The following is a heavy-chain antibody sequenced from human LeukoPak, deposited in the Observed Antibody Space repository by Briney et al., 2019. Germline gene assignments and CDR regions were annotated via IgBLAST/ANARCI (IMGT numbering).Heavy chain of an antibody. Sequence: SETLSLTCTVSGGSISSYYWSWIRQPPGKGLEWIGYIYYSGSTNYNPSLKSRVTISVDTSKNQFSLKLSSVTAADTAVYYCARDKGGDAFDIWGQGTMVTVSS. CDR1: GGSISSYY. CDR3: ARDKGGDAFDI. V-gene: IGHV4-59*01. J-gene: IGHJ3*02. CDR2: IYYSGST.